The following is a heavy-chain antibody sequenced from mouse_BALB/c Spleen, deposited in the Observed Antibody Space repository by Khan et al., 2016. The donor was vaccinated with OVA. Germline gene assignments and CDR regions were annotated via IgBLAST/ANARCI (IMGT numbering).Heavy chain of an antibody. V-gene: IGHV1-4*01. D-gene: IGHD2-14*01. J-gene: IGHJ3*01. CDR1: GYTFTTYT. CDR2: INPRNGYT. CDR3: AREGAYYRSDGWFSY. Sequence: QVQLKESGAELARPGASVKMSCKASGYTFTTYTMHWVKQRPGQGLEWIGYINPRNGYTNYNQKFKDKSTLTADKSSSTAYMQLSSLTSDYSAVYYCAREGAYYRSDGWFSYWGQGTLVTVSA.